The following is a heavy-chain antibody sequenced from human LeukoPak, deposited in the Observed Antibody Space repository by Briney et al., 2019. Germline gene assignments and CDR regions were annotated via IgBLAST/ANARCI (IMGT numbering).Heavy chain of an antibody. J-gene: IGHJ6*02. D-gene: IGHD6-19*01. Sequence: ASVKVSCKASGGTFSSYAISWVRQVPGQGLEWMGGIIPIFGTANYAQKFQGRVTITADESTSTAYMELSSLRSEDTAVYYCARSVDSSGWPYYYYGMDVWGQGTTVTVSS. CDR1: GGTFSSYA. V-gene: IGHV1-69*13. CDR3: ARSVDSSGWPYYYYGMDV. CDR2: IIPIFGTA.